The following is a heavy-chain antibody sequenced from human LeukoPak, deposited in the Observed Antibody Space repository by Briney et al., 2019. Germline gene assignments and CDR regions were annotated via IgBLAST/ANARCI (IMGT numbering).Heavy chain of an antibody. D-gene: IGHD3-22*01. V-gene: IGHV4-30-4*01. CDR2: IYYSGGT. CDR3: AGYNYYDISGYHLSNH. CDR1: GDSLSSGNYY. J-gene: IGHJ1*01. Sequence: SQTLYPTCTVSGDSLSSGNYYWGWVRQPPGKGLEWIGSIYYSGGTYYNPSLKSRVTISVNTSKNQFSLNLSSVTAADTAMYYCAGYNYYDISGYHLSNHCGDGSLITVSS.